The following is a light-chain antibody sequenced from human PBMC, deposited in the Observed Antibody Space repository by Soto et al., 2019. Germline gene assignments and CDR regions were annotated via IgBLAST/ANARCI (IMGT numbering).Light chain of an antibody. CDR1: QSISSW. CDR2: DAS. V-gene: IGKV1-5*01. Sequence: DIQMTQSPSSVSASVVDRVTITFRASQSISSWLAWYQQKPGKAPKLLIYDASSLESGVPSRFSGSGSGTEFTLTISSLQPDDFATYYCQQYNSYSWTFGQGTKVDIK. J-gene: IGKJ1*01. CDR3: QQYNSYSWT.